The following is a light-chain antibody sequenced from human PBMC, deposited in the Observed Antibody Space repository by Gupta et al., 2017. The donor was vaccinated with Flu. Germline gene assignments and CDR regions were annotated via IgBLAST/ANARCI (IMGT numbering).Light chain of an antibody. CDR2: KDT. Sequence: GKTAKITCSGDVLSRYLVNWFRQKPGQAPVLVIYKDTKRPAGIPGRFSGSSSGSTVTVTISGVQAEDEADYYCQSADSSATYVFGTGTKVTVL. J-gene: IGLJ1*01. V-gene: IGLV3-25*03. CDR3: QSADSSATYV. CDR1: VLSRYL.